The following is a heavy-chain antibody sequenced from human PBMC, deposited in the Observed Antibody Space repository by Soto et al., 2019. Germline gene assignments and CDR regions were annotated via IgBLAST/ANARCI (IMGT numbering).Heavy chain of an antibody. CDR2: IYTSGST. CDR1: GGSISSYY. V-gene: IGHV4-4*07. Sequence: SETLSLTCTVSGGSISSYYWSWIRQPAGKGLEWIGRIYTSGSTNYNPSLKSRVTMSVDTSKNQFSLKLSSVTAADTAVYYCARDRRISRYCSGGSCSNWLDPWGQGTLVTVYS. J-gene: IGHJ5*02. D-gene: IGHD2-15*01. CDR3: ARDRRISRYCSGGSCSNWLDP.